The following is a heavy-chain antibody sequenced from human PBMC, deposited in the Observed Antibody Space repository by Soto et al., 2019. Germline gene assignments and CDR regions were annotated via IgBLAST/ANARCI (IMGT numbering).Heavy chain of an antibody. Sequence: SETLSLTCAVYGGSFSGSYWSWIRQPPGKGLEWIGEINHSGSTNCNPSLKSRVTISVDTSKNQFSLKLSSVTVADTAVYYCAGGLESGGYYDYWGQGTLVTVSS. CDR2: INHSGST. CDR3: AGGLESGGYYDY. J-gene: IGHJ4*02. V-gene: IGHV4-34*01. D-gene: IGHD2-15*01. CDR1: GGSFSGSY.